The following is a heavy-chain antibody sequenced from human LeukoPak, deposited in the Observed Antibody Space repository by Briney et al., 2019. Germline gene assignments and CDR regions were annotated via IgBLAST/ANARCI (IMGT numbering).Heavy chain of an antibody. J-gene: IGHJ4*02. CDR3: TIDDYYDSSGYQGY. CDR2: IKSKTDGGTT. Sequence: GGSLRLSCAASGFTFSNAWMSWVRQAPGKGLEWVGRIKSKTDGGTTDYAAPVKGRFTISRDDSKNTLYLQMNSLKTEDTAVYYCTIDDYYDSSGYQGYWGQGTLVTVSS. D-gene: IGHD3-22*01. V-gene: IGHV3-15*01. CDR1: GFTFSNAW.